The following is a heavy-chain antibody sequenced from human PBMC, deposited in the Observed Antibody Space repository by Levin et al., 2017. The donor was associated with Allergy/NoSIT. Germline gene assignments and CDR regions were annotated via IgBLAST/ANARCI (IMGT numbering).Heavy chain of an antibody. CDR3: ARGGVVRGVFDY. D-gene: IGHD3-10*01. CDR2: INHSGST. CDR1: GGSFSGYY. J-gene: IGHJ4*02. V-gene: IGHV4-34*01. Sequence: SETLSLTCAVYGGSFSGYYWSWIRQPPGKGLEWIGEINHSGSTNYNPSLKSRVTISVDTSKNQFSLKLSSVTAADTAVYYCARGGVVRGVFDYWGQGTLVTVSS.